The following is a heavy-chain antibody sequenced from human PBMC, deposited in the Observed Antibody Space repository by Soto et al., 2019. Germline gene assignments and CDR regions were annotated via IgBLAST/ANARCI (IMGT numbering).Heavy chain of an antibody. J-gene: IGHJ5*02. CDR2: IYYSGST. Sequence: SETLSFTCTVSGGSVTSGSYYWSWIRQHPGKGLEWIGYIYYSGSTNYNPSLKSRVTISVDTSKNQFSLKLSSVTAAETGGRKSADGLFGPSLFFAPLGQGSSVPVS. V-gene: IGHV4-61*01. CDR1: GGSVTSGSYY. CDR3: ADGLFGPSLFFAP. D-gene: IGHD1-26*01.